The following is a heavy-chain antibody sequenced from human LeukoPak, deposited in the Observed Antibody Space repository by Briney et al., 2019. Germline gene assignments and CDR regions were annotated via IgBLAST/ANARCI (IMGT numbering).Heavy chain of an antibody. CDR1: GFIFSNAW. J-gene: IGHJ3*02. CDR3: TWLVYDAFNT. CDR2: IKGEANGGTT. V-gene: IGHV3-15*01. Sequence: GGSLRLSCVASGFIFSNAWMSWVRQAPGKGLEWVGRIKGEANGGTTDYAAPVKGRFTISRDPSKNTLYLQTNSLKTEDTAMYYCTWLVYDAFNTWGQGTLVAVSS. D-gene: IGHD6-19*01.